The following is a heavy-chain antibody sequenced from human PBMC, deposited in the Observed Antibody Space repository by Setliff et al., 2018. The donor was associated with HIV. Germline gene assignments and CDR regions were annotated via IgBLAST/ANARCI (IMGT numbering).Heavy chain of an antibody. Sequence: ASVKVSCKASGYTFTIYGISWVRQAPGQGLEWMGWISPYNGNTKYEQNLQDRVTMTTDTSTSTVYMELRSLRPDDTAVYYCARDRGEYDSSGSYRVSDYWGQGTLVTVSS. CDR3: ARDRGEYDSSGSYRVSDY. V-gene: IGHV1-18*01. D-gene: IGHD3-22*01. CDR1: GYTFTIYG. CDR2: ISPYNGNT. J-gene: IGHJ4*02.